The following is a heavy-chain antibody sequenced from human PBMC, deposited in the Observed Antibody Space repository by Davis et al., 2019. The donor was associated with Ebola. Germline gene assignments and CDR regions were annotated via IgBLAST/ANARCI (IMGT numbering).Heavy chain of an antibody. J-gene: IGHJ3*02. CDR3: ARDYYDNSGDGFDI. Sequence: PAGSLTLSCAVSGVMFSRYWMSWVRQAPGKGLEWVANSKEDGSATNYVDPVRGRFTISRDNAKKSLYLQLNSLRADDTAMYYCARDYYDNSGDGFDIWGQGTMVTVSS. V-gene: IGHV3-7*01. D-gene: IGHD3-22*01. CDR1: GVMFSRYW. CDR2: SKEDGSAT.